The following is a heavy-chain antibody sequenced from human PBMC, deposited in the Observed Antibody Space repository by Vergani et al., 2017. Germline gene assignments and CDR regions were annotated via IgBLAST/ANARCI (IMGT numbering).Heavy chain of an antibody. J-gene: IGHJ6*02. Sequence: QVQLVQSGAEVKKPGASVKVSCKASGYTFTSFYMHWVRQAPGQGLEWMGIINPSGGSTSYAQKFQGRVTMTRDTSTSTVYMELSSLRSEDTAVYYCARALIVVVPAAIVQPYYYGMDVWGQGTTVTVSS. CDR3: ARALIVVVPAAIVQPYYYGMDV. CDR2: INPSGGST. V-gene: IGHV1-46*01. CDR1: GYTFTSFY. D-gene: IGHD2-2*02.